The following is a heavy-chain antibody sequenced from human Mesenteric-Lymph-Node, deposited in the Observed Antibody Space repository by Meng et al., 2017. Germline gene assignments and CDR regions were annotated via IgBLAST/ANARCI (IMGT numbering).Heavy chain of an antibody. V-gene: IGHV3-48*03. CDR3: ARDPVQDAFDI. D-gene: IGHD3-10*01. CDR2: ISSSGSTI. CDR1: GFTFSSYE. J-gene: IGHJ3*02. Sequence: GGSLRLSCAASGFTFSSYEMNWVRQAPGKGLEWVSYISSSGSTIYYADSVKGRFTISRDNAKNSLYLQMNSLRAEDTAVYYCARDPVQDAFDIWGQGTMVTVSS.